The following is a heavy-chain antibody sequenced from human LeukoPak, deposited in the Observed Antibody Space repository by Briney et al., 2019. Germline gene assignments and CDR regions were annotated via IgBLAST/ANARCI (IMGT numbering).Heavy chain of an antibody. J-gene: IGHJ6*04. CDR1: GFTFSSYW. Sequence: GGSLRLSCAASGFTFSSYWMSWVRQAPGKGPEWVANIKQDGSEKYYVDSVKGRFTISRDNAKNSLYLQMNSLRAEDTAVYYCARDTYYDILTGYYLYYYGMDVWGKGTTVTVSS. CDR2: IKQDGSEK. CDR3: ARDTYYDILTGYYLYYYGMDV. D-gene: IGHD3-9*01. V-gene: IGHV3-7*03.